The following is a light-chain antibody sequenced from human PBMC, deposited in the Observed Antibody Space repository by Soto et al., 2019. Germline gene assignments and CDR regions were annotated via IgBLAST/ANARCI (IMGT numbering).Light chain of an antibody. CDR1: QSVSSN. J-gene: IGKJ1*01. CDR3: KQYGSSSWT. V-gene: IGKV3-20*01. CDR2: VSS. Sequence: EIVMTQSPATLSVSPGEGATLSCRASQSVSSNLAWYHQQPVHSPRLPIYVSSNRATGIPDRFSGIGSGTDFTLTISRLEPEDFAVYYCKQYGSSSWTFGQGTKVDIK.